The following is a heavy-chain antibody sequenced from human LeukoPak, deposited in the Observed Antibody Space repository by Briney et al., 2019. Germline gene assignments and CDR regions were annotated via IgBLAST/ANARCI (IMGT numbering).Heavy chain of an antibody. CDR2: INHSGST. CDR1: GGSFSGYY. CDR3: ARFLPFYYYYMDV. J-gene: IGHJ6*03. V-gene: IGHV4-34*01. Sequence: SETLSLTCAVYGGSFSGYYWSWIRQPPGKELEWIGEINHSGSTNYNPSLKSRVTISVDTSKNQFSLKLSSVTAADTAVYYCARFLPFYYYYMDVWGKGTTVTVSS.